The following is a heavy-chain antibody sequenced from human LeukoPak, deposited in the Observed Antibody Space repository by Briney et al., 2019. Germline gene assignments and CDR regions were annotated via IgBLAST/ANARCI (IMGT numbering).Heavy chain of an antibody. V-gene: IGHV3-30*02. J-gene: IGHJ3*01. CDR1: GFMFSSCD. Sequence: GGSLRLSSTASGFMFSSCDMHWVRQAPGKGLEWVASIRYDVNNKYYADSVKGRFTFSRDNSKNTLRLQMSSLRAGDTAIYYCAKGDYYDVLTGYRRDAFDAWGQGTMVTVSS. D-gene: IGHD3-9*01. CDR2: IRYDVNNK. CDR3: AKGDYYDVLTGYRRDAFDA.